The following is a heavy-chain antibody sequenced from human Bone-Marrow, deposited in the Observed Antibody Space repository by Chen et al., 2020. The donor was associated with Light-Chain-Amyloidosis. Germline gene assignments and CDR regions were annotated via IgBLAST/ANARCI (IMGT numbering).Heavy chain of an antibody. CDR1: GFTFSSYA. J-gene: IGHJ4*02. CDR2: LAGGGKRA. V-gene: IGHV3-23*01. D-gene: IGHD4-17*01. CDR3: AKDRVDYALIPPKEGGVGYFDS. Sequence: EVHLLESGGGLVQPGGSLRLSCAASGFTFSSYALTWVRQAPGKGLEWGSMLAGGGKRASGSDSVKGRYTISSDRSKNTLYLQMNSLRDDDTAVYFCAKDRVDYALIPPKEGGVGYFDSWGQGTLVTVSS.